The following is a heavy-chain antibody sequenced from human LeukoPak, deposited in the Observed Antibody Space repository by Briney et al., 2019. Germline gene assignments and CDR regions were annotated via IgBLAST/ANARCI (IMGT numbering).Heavy chain of an antibody. CDR1: GYTLSDLS. CDR3: ARGLRGITFD. V-gene: IGHV1-8*02. CDR2: MNPNSGNT. J-gene: IGHJ4*02. D-gene: IGHD3-16*01. Sequence: GASVKVSCKVSGYTLSDLSMHWVRQATGQGLEWMGWMNPNSGNTGYAQKFQGRVTMTRNTSISTAYMELSSLRSEDTAVYYCARGLRGITFDWGQGTLVTVSS.